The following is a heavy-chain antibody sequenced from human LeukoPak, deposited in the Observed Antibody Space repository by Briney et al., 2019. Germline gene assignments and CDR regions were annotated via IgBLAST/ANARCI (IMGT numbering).Heavy chain of an antibody. V-gene: IGHV4-39*07. CDR2: IYYSGST. CDR3: ARSQINYDFWSGYIDY. D-gene: IGHD3-3*01. CDR1: GGSISSSSYY. Sequence: PSETLSLTCTVSGGSISSSSYYWGWIRQPPGKGLEWIGSIYYSGSTYYNPSLKSRVTISVDTSKNQFSLKLSSVTAADTAVYYCARSQINYDFWSGYIDYWGQGTLVTVSS. J-gene: IGHJ4*02.